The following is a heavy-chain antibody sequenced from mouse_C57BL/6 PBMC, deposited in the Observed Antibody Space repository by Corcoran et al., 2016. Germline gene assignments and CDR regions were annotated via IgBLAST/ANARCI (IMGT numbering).Heavy chain of an antibody. CDR1: GYAFSSYW. CDR3: LYSNYEKVFYYAMDY. D-gene: IGHD2-5*01. CDR2: IYPGDGDT. Sequence: QVQLQQSGAALVKPGASVKISCKASGYAFSSYWMNWVKQRPGKGLEWIGQIYPGDGDTNYNGKFKGKATLTADKSSSTAYMQLSSLTSEDSAVYFCLYSNYEKVFYYAMDYWGQGTSVTVSS. V-gene: IGHV1-80*01. J-gene: IGHJ4*01.